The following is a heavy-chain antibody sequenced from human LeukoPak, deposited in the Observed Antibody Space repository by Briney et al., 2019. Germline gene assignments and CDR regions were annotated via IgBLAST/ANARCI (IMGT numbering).Heavy chain of an antibody. CDR1: GFTFSSYG. Sequence: PGGSLRLSCAASGFTFSSYGMHWVRQAPGKGLEWVSFIQFDGSAAYYADSVKGRFTFSRDNFKNTLYLQMDSLRTEDTAVYYCAKGQGYYFDYWGQGTLVTVPS. V-gene: IGHV3-30*02. J-gene: IGHJ4*02. CDR3: AKGQGYYFDY. CDR2: IQFDGSAA.